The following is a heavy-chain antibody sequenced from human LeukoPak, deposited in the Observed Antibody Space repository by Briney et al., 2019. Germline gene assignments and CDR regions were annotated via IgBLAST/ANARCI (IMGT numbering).Heavy chain of an antibody. D-gene: IGHD5-18*01. Sequence: GGSLRLSCAASGFTFSSYAMHWVRQAPGKGLGWVAVISYDGSNKYYADSVKGRFTISRDNSKNTLYLQMNSLRAEDTAVYYCARDRWVDTAMVTYWGQGTLVTVSS. CDR3: ARDRWVDTAMVTY. CDR2: ISYDGSNK. J-gene: IGHJ4*02. V-gene: IGHV3-30*04. CDR1: GFTFSSYA.